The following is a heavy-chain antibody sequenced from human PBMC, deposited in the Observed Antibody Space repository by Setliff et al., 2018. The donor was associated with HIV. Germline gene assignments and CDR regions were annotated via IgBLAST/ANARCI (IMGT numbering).Heavy chain of an antibody. CDR3: AGVLSSGYYDGP. CDR2: LYYSGNT. Sequence: NPSETLSLTCTVSGASVNSHYWAWIRQPPGKGLEWIGSLYYSGNTNYNPSLKSRVTISADTSKNQFSLKLRSVTAADTAVYYCAGVLSSGYYDGPWGQGTLVTVS. D-gene: IGHD3-22*01. V-gene: IGHV4-59*02. CDR1: GASVNSHY. J-gene: IGHJ5*02.